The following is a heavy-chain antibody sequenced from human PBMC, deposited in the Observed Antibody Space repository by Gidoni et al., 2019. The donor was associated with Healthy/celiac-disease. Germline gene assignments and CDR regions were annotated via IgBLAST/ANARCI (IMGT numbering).Heavy chain of an antibody. D-gene: IGHD3-16*02. CDR3: AKDGPYDYIWGSYRSADDYYYGMDV. V-gene: IGHV3-30*18. CDR2: ISYDGSNK. Sequence: QVQLVESGGGVVQPGRSLRLSCAASGFTFSSYGMHWVRQAPGKGLEWVAVISYDGSNKYYADSVKGRFTISRDNSKNTLYLQMNSLRAEDTAVYYCAKDGPYDYIWGSYRSADDYYYGMDVWGKGTTVTVSS. CDR1: GFTFSSYG. J-gene: IGHJ6*04.